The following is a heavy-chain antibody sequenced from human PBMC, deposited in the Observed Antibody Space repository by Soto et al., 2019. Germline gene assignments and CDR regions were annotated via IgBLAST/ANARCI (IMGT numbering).Heavy chain of an antibody. Sequence: QVQLVESGGGVVQPGRSLRLSCAASGFTFSSYAMHWVRQAPGKGLEWVAVISYDGSNKYYADSVKGRFTISRDNSKNXLYLQMNSLRAEDTAVYYCARAMDYYDSSGYYYGYWGQGTLVTVSS. V-gene: IGHV3-30-3*01. J-gene: IGHJ4*02. D-gene: IGHD3-22*01. CDR1: GFTFSSYA. CDR3: ARAMDYYDSSGYYYGY. CDR2: ISYDGSNK.